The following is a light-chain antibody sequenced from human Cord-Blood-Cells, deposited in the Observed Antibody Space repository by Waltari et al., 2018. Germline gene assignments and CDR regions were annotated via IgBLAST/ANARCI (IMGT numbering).Light chain of an antibody. Sequence: QSALTQPPSPSGSPGQSVTIPCTGTSSDVGGYNYVSCYQQHPGKAPKLMIYEVSKRPSGVPYRFSGSKSGNTASLTVSGLQAEDEADYYCSSYAGSNWVFGGGTKLTVL. CDR1: SSDVGGYNY. V-gene: IGLV2-8*01. CDR3: SSYAGSNWV. J-gene: IGLJ3*02. CDR2: EVS.